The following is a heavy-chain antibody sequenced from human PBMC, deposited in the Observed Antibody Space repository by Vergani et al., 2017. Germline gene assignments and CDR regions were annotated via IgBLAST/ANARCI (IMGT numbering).Heavy chain of an antibody. D-gene: IGHD2-2*01. CDR1: GFTFSDYY. V-gene: IGHV3-11*05. CDR3: ARDRCSSTSCQGYFDY. J-gene: IGHJ4*02. Sequence: QVQLVESGGGLVKPGGSLRLSCAASGFTFSDYYMSWIRQAPGKGLEWVSYISSSSSYTNYADSVKGRFTISRDNAKNSLYLQMNSLRAEDTAVYYCARDRCSSTSCQGYFDYWGQGTLVTVSS. CDR2: ISSSSSYT.